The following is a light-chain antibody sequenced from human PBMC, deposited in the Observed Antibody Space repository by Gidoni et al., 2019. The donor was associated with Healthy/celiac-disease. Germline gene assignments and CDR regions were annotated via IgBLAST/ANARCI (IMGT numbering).Light chain of an antibody. V-gene: IGKV3-20*01. Sequence: EIVLTQSPGTLSLSPGERATLSCRASQSVSSSYLAWYQQKHGQAPRLLIYGASRRATGIPDRFSGSGSGTDFTLTISRLEPEDFAVYYCQQYGSSSLTFXGXTKVEIK. CDR2: GAS. CDR3: QQYGSSSLT. J-gene: IGKJ4*01. CDR1: QSVSSSY.